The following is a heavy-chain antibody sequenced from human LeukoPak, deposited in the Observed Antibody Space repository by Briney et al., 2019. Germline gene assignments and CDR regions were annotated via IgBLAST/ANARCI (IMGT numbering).Heavy chain of an antibody. D-gene: IGHD4-17*01. J-gene: IGHJ4*02. CDR2: IWYDGSNK. CDR3: ARGSATVTTEPDY. CDR1: GFTFSSYG. Sequence: GGSLRLSCAASGFTFSSYGMHWVRQAPGQGLEWVAIIWYDGSNKFYADSVKGRFTISRDNSRNTLYLQMSSLRAEDTAVYYCARGSATVTTEPDYWSQGTLVTVSS. V-gene: IGHV3-33*01.